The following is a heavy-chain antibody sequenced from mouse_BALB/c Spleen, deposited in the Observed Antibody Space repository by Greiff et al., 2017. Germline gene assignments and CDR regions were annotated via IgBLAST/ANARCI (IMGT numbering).Heavy chain of an antibody. J-gene: IGHJ2*01. V-gene: IGHV1S127*01. D-gene: IGHD1-1*01. Sequence: VKLQQPGAELVKPGASVKMSCKASGYTFTSYWMHWVKQRPGQGLEWIGTIDPSDSYTSYNQKFKGKATLTVDTSSSTAYMQLSSLTSEDSAVYYCTRSGLRYYFDYWGQGTTLTVSS. CDR3: TRSGLRYYFDY. CDR1: GYTFTSYW. CDR2: IDPSDSYT.